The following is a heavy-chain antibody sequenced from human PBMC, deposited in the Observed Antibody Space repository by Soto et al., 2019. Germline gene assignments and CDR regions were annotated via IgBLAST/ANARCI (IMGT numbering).Heavy chain of an antibody. Sequence: QLQLQESGPGLVEPSETLSLTCTVSGGSITGGGLSWDWIRQPPGKGLEWIATIFYTGSTYYNPSLKSRVTISVDTSKNQFSLRLSSVTAADTAVYYCARHVVWGDYPYYFDYWGQGTLVTVSS. V-gene: IGHV4-39*01. CDR3: ARHVVWGDYPYYFDY. D-gene: IGHD4-17*01. CDR1: GGSITGGGLS. J-gene: IGHJ4*02. CDR2: IFYTGST.